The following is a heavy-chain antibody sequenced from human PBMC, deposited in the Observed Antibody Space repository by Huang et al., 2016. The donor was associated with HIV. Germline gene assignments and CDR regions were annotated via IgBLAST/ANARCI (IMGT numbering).Heavy chain of an antibody. D-gene: IGHD3-22*01. CDR1: GFTFSSYW. V-gene: IGHV3-74*01. CDR3: VRDPRIQSWLNYFDY. CDR2: INSDGSSS. Sequence: EVQLVESGGGLVQPGGSLRLSCAASGFTFSSYWMHWVRQAPGKGRVWGDRINSDGSSSGYADSMKGRFTISRDNAKNTLYLQMNSLRAEDTAVYYCVRDPRIQSWLNYFDYWGQGTLVSVSS. J-gene: IGHJ4*02.